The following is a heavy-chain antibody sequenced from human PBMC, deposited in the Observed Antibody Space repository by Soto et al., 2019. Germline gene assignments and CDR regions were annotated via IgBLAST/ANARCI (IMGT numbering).Heavy chain of an antibody. CDR3: ARTIWFGELAYYFDY. J-gene: IGHJ4*02. D-gene: IGHD3-10*01. Sequence: KPSETLSLTCTVSGGSISSYYWGWIQQPPGKGLEWIGYIYYSGSTNYNPSLKSRVTISVDTSKNQFSLKLSSVTAADTAVYYCARTIWFGELAYYFDYWGQGTLVTVSS. V-gene: IGHV4-59*01. CDR2: IYYSGST. CDR1: GGSISSYY.